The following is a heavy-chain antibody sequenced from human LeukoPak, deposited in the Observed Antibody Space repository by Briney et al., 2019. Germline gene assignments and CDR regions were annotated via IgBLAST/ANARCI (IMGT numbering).Heavy chain of an antibody. V-gene: IGHV4-4*02. CDR1: GGSISSSNW. D-gene: IGHD6-13*01. CDR2: IYHSGST. CDR3: ARRAYGSSSSWRDY. J-gene: IGHJ4*02. Sequence: PSETLSLTCAVSGGSISSSNWWSWVRQPPGKGLEWIGEIYHSGSTNYNPSLKSRVTISVDKSKNQFSLKLSSVTAADTAVYYCARRAYGSSSSWRDYWGQGTLVTVSS.